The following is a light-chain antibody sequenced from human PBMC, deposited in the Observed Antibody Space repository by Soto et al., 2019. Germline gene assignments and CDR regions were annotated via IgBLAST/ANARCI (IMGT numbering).Light chain of an antibody. V-gene: IGKV3-20*01. Sequence: EIVLTQSPGTLSLSPGERATLSCRASQSVSRSYLAWYQQKPGQPPRLLIYGASNRATGIPDRFSGSGSGTDFTLTIGSLEPEDFAVYYCQQYAFSPPTFGGGTKVEIK. J-gene: IGKJ4*01. CDR2: GAS. CDR3: QQYAFSPPT. CDR1: QSVSRSY.